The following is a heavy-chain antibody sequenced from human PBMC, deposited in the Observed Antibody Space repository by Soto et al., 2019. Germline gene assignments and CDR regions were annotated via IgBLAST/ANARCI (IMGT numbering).Heavy chain of an antibody. CDR2: IWYDGSNK. V-gene: IGHV3-33*01. J-gene: IGHJ6*02. Sequence: GGSLRLSCAASGFTFSSYGMHWVRQAPGKGLEWVAVIWYDGSNKYYADSVKGRFTISRDNSKNTLYLQMNSLRAEDTAVYYCARDQYFDWLLARGGYYGMDVWGQGTTVTVSS. CDR1: GFTFSSYG. D-gene: IGHD3-9*01. CDR3: ARDQYFDWLLARGGYYGMDV.